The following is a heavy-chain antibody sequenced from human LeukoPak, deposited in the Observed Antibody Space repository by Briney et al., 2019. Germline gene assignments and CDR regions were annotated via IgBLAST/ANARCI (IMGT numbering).Heavy chain of an antibody. V-gene: IGHV4-31*03. CDR2: IYYSGST. CDR1: GGSISSGGYY. CDR3: ARDPQRGDGYNYDY. J-gene: IGHJ4*02. Sequence: SETLSLTCTVSGGSISSGGYYWSWIRQHPGKGLEWIGYIYYSGSTYYNPSLKSRVTISVDTSKNQFSLKLSSVTAADTAVYYCARDPQRGDGYNYDYWGQGTLVTVSS. D-gene: IGHD5-24*01.